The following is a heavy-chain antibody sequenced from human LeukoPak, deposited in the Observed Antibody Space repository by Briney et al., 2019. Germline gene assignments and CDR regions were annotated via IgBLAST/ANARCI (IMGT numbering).Heavy chain of an antibody. V-gene: IGHV4-34*01. J-gene: IGHJ4*02. CDR3: ARVPRRYCSGGSCPTLDY. CDR2: INHSGST. CDR1: GGSFSGYY. D-gene: IGHD2-15*01. Sequence: SETLSLTCAVYGGSFSGYYWSWIRQPPGKGLERIGEINHSGSTNYNPSLKSRVTISVDTSKNQFSLKLSSVTAADTAVYYCARVPRRYCSGGSCPTLDYWGQGTLVTVSS.